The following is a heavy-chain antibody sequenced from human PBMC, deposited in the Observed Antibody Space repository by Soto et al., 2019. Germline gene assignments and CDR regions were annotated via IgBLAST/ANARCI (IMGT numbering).Heavy chain of an antibody. CDR3: ARDLEGTVTGIGAFGV. CDR1: GGSIRNDNFY. V-gene: IGHV4-31*01. J-gene: IGHJ3*01. D-gene: IGHD6-19*01. Sequence: QVQLQESGQRLVKPSKTLSLTCTVSGGSIRNDNFYWSYLRQRPGKGLEWIGYISYSGFTFYHPSLTSPFVLSVDPANNQFSLILNSVTAADTAVYYCARDLEGTVTGIGAFGVWGRGTLVTVSS. CDR2: ISYSGFT.